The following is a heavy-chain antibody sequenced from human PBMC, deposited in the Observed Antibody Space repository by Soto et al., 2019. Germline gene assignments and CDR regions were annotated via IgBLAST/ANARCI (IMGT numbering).Heavy chain of an antibody. J-gene: IGHJ4*02. V-gene: IGHV4-34*01. CDR3: ARVEYSSSREDY. CDR2: INHSGST. D-gene: IGHD6-6*01. Sequence: QVQLQQWGAGLLKPSETLSLTCAVYGGSFSGYYWSWIRQPPGKGLEWIGEINHSGSTNYNPSLKSRVTISVDTAKNQFSLKLSSVTAADPAVYYCARVEYSSSREDYWGQGTLVTVSS. CDR1: GGSFSGYY.